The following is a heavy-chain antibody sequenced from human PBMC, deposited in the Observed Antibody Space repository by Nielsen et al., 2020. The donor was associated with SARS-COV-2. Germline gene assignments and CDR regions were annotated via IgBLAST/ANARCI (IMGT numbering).Heavy chain of an antibody. D-gene: IGHD6-6*01. CDR3: ARRRGQLVRYNWFDP. CDR2: IYPGDSDT. Sequence: KLSCKGSGYSFTSYWIGWVRQMPGKGLEWMGIIYPGDSDTRYSPSFQGQVTISADKSISTAYLQWSSLKASDTAMYYCARRRGQLVRYNWFDPWGQGTLVTVSS. J-gene: IGHJ5*02. V-gene: IGHV5-51*01. CDR1: GYSFTSYW.